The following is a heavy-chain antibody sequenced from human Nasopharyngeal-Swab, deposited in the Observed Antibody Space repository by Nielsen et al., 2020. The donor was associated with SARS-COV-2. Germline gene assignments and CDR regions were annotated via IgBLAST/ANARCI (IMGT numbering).Heavy chain of an antibody. J-gene: IGHJ6*02. CDR1: GFTFSSYA. CDR2: ISGSGGST. Sequence: GESLTISCAASGFTFSSYAMGWVRQAPGKGLEWVSAISGSGGSTYYADSVKGRFTISRDNSKNTLYLQMNSLRAEDTAVYYCAKDGGLTTSPYYYYYGMDVWGQGTTVTVSS. CDR3: AKDGGLTTSPYYYYYGMDV. D-gene: IGHD4/OR15-4a*01. V-gene: IGHV3-23*01.